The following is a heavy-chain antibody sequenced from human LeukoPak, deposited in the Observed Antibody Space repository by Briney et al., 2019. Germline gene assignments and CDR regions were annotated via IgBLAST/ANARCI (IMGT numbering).Heavy chain of an antibody. CDR3: AKGVLARGYYYYGMDV. J-gene: IGHJ6*02. CDR2: IGSSSSYT. CDR1: GFTFSDYY. D-gene: IGHD3-10*01. V-gene: IGHV3-11*05. Sequence: GGSLRLSCAASGFTFSDYYMSWIRQAPGKGLEWVSYIGSSSSYTNYADSVKGRFTISRDNSKNSLYLQMNSLRTEDTALYYCAKGVLARGYYYYGMDVWGQGTTVTVSS.